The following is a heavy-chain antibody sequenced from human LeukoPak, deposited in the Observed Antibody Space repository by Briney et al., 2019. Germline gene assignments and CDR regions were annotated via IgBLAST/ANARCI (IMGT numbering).Heavy chain of an antibody. D-gene: IGHD3-22*01. V-gene: IGHV1-69*04. Sequence: SVKVSCKASGGTFSSYAISWVRQAPGQGLEWMGRIIPMLGIANYAQNFQGRVSITADKSTGTAYMELSSLRSEDTAVYYCARDQGDSSAFDYWGQGTLVTVSS. CDR2: IIPMLGIA. J-gene: IGHJ4*02. CDR3: ARDQGDSSAFDY. CDR1: GGTFSSYA.